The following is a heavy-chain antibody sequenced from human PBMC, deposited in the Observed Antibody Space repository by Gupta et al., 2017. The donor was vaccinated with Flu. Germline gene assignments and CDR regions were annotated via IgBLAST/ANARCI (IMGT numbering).Heavy chain of an antibody. CDR2: IWSDGSNE. Sequence: QVQLVESGGGVVQPGRSLRLSCAASGFNFNTYGMHWVRQAPGKGLEWVAVIWSDGSNEYYADSVKGRFTISRDSSKKTLYLQMNSLRVEDTAVYYCARDSRYNWNDYYYYGMDVWAKGPRSPSP. CDR1: GFNFNTYG. CDR3: ARDSRYNWNDYYYYGMDV. V-gene: IGHV3-33*01. D-gene: IGHD1-1*01. J-gene: IGHJ6*02.